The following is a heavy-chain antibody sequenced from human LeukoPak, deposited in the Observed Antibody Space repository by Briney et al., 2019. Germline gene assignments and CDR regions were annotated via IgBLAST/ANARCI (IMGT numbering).Heavy chain of an antibody. D-gene: IGHD4-17*01. J-gene: IGHJ6*02. CDR3: AKDMGRSGYGAIAARPGGMDV. Sequence: PGGSLRLSCAASGFTFDDYAMHWVRQAPGKGLEWVSGISWNSGSIGYADSVKGRFTISRDNAKNSLYLQMNSLRAEDTALYYCAKDMGRSGYGAIAARPGGMDVWGQGTTVTVSS. CDR1: GFTFDDYA. CDR2: ISWNSGSI. V-gene: IGHV3-9*01.